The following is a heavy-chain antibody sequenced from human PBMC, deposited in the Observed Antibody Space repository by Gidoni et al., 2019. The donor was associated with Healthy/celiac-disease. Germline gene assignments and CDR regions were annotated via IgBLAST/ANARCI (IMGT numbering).Heavy chain of an antibody. D-gene: IGHD4-4*01. CDR3: AKDHDYSNTPMNYYYYYGMDV. CDR2: ISGSGGST. V-gene: IGHV3-23*01. J-gene: IGHJ6*02. CDR1: GFTFSSYA. Sequence: EVQLLESGGGLVQPGGSLRLSCAASGFTFSSYAMSWVRQAPGKGLEWVSAISGSGGSTYYADSVKGRFTISRDNSKNTLYLQMNSLRAEDTAVYYCAKDHDYSNTPMNYYYYYGMDVWGQGTTVTVSS.